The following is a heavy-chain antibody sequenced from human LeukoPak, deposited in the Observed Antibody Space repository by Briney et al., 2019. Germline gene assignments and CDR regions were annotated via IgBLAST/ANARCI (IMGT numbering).Heavy chain of an antibody. CDR1: GGSISSYY. CDR2: IYYSGST. D-gene: IGHD3-10*01. J-gene: IGHJ3*02. CDR3: ARDRADRSLDAFEI. Sequence: PSETLSLTCTVSGGSISSYYWSWIRQPPGKGLEWIGYIYYSGSTNYNPSLKSRVTISVDRSKNQFSLKLNSVTAADTAVYYCARDRADRSLDAFEIWGQGTMVTVSS. V-gene: IGHV4-59*12.